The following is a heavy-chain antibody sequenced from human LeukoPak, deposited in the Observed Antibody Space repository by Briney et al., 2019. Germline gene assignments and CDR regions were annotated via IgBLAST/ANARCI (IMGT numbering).Heavy chain of an antibody. CDR1: EFTFDDYA. CDR3: AKDTGSSGPFDY. D-gene: IGHD6-19*01. CDR2: ISWNSGSI. J-gene: IGHJ4*02. V-gene: IGHV3-9*01. Sequence: GGSLRLSCAASEFTFDDYAMHWVRQAPGKGLEWVSGISWNSGSIGYADSVKGRFTISRDNAKNSLYLQMNSLRAEDTALYYCAKDTGSSGPFDYWGQGTLVTVSS.